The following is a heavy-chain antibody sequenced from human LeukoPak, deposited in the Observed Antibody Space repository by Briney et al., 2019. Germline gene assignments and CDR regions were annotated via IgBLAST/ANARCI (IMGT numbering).Heavy chain of an antibody. CDR1: GYSFTSYW. CDR2: IYPGDSDT. D-gene: IGHD3-16*01. J-gene: IGHJ5*02. CDR3: GRSFSLGGGGGPDGFAP. V-gene: IGHV5-51*01. Sequence: GESLKISCKGSGYSFTSYWIGWVRQMPGKGLEWMGIIYPGDSDTRYSPSFQGQVTISADKSISTAYLQWSSLKASDTAMYYRGRSFSLGGGGGPDGFAPGGKEPRVPVSS.